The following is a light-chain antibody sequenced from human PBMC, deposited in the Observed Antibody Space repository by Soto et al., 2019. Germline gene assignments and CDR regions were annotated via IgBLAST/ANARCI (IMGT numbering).Light chain of an antibody. CDR2: DAS. V-gene: IGKV1-33*01. CDR1: QDISNS. Sequence: DIPMTQSPSSLSASVGDRVTITCQASQDISNSLNWYQQKPGKAPKLLIFDASKLEPGVPSRFSGSGSGTDFTFTISSLQPEDIATYYCQQYNNLPIFGQGTKLEI. CDR3: QQYNNLPI. J-gene: IGKJ2*01.